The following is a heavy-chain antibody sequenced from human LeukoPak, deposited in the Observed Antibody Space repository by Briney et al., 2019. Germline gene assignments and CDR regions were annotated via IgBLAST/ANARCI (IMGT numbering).Heavy chain of an antibody. D-gene: IGHD4-11*01. J-gene: IGHJ6*02. CDR1: GFTFSSYS. Sequence: GGSLRLSCAASGFTFSSYSMNWVRQAPGKGLEWVAVIWYDGSNKYYADSVKGRFTISRDNSKNTLYLQMNSLRAEDTAVYYCARDQVVTTLYYYYGMDVWGQGTTVTVSS. CDR3: ARDQVVTTLYYYYGMDV. V-gene: IGHV3-33*08. CDR2: IWYDGSNK.